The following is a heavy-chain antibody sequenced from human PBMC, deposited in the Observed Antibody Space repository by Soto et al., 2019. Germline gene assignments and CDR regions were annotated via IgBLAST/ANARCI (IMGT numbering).Heavy chain of an antibody. CDR1: RFTFSNYA. V-gene: IGHV3-23*01. Sequence: GSLRLSCAASRFTFSNYAIIWVLQTPVKGLELFSAVTGGCGNTYYADSVKGRFTISRDNSDNTLYLQMNSLRAEDTAVYYCAKGSDGSRPYYFEHWGQGTLVTVSS. CDR2: VTGGCGNT. J-gene: IGHJ4*02. D-gene: IGHD3-22*01. CDR3: AKGSDGSRPYYFEH.